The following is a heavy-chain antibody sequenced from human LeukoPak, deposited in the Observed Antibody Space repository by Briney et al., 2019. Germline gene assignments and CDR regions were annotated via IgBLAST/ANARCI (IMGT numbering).Heavy chain of an antibody. CDR1: GFTFSSYG. D-gene: IGHD3-10*01. V-gene: IGHV3-30*18. CDR2: ISYDGSNK. CDR3: AKERDTMVRVFDY. Sequence: PGGSLRLSCAASGFTFSSYGMHWVRQAPGKGLEWVAVISYDGSNKYYADSVKGRFTISRDNSKSTLYLQMNSLRAEDTAVYYCAKERDTMVRVFDYWGQGTLVTVSS. J-gene: IGHJ4*02.